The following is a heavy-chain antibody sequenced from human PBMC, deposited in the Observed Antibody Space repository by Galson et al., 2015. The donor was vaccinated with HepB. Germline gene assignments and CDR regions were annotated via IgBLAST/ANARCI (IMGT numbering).Heavy chain of an antibody. Sequence: SVKVSCKASGYTFTDYVVNWVRQAPGQGLEWMGWMSPKSGDTGYAQKFQGRVTMSRDTSRNTLYLQLNNLRADDTAVYYCATRRITMIPHDYWGRGTLVTVSS. CDR2: MSPKSGDT. J-gene: IGHJ4*02. CDR3: ATRRITMIPHDY. D-gene: IGHD3-22*01. V-gene: IGHV1-8*02. CDR1: GYTFTDYV.